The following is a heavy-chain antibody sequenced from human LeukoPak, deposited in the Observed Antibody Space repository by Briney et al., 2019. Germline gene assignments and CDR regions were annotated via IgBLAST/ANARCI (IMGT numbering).Heavy chain of an antibody. J-gene: IGHJ4*02. Sequence: SETLSLTCTVSGGSISSSSYYWGWLRQPPGTGLEWIGSIYYSGSTYYNPSLKSRVTTSVDTSKNQFSLKLSSVTAADTAVYYCARHTYYYGSGSYYFDYWGQGTLVTVSS. V-gene: IGHV4-39*01. D-gene: IGHD3-10*01. CDR3: ARHTYYYGSGSYYFDY. CDR2: IYYSGST. CDR1: GGSISSSSYY.